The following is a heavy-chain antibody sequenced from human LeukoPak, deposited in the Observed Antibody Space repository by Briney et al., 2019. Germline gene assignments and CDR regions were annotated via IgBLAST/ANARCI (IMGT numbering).Heavy chain of an antibody. V-gene: IGHV4-4*07. Sequence: SETLSLTCTVSGGSISSYYWSWIRQPAGKGLEWIGRIYTSGSTNYNPSLKSRVTMSVDTPKNQFSLKLSSVTAAGTAVYYCAREYGIAAAEGYYYYYYMDVWGKGTTVTVSS. CDR3: AREYGIAAAEGYYYYYYMDV. D-gene: IGHD6-13*01. J-gene: IGHJ6*03. CDR1: GGSISSYY. CDR2: IYTSGST.